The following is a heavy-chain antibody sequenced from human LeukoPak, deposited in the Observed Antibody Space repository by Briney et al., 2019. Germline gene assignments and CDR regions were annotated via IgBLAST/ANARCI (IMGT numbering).Heavy chain of an antibody. CDR3: AFAYCSTSSCYTGFDF. D-gene: IGHD2-2*02. CDR1: GYTFISFG. J-gene: IGHJ4*02. Sequence: GASVKVSCKASGYTFISFGITWVRRAPGQGLEWMGWINPYSGYTNYAQNFQGRVTITTDTSTNTTYLEMKNLRSDDTALFYCAFAYCSTSSCYTGFDFWGRGTLVTVSS. CDR2: INPYSGYT. V-gene: IGHV1-18*01.